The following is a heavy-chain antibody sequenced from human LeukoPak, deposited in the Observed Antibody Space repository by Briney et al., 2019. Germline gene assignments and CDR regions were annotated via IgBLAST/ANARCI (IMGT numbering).Heavy chain of an antibody. V-gene: IGHV5-51*01. Sequence: GESLKISCKGFGYNFTNYWIGWVRQMPGKGLEWMGIIDPSDSKSTYSPSFQGQVTISADKSIRTAYLQWRSLQASDSGIYYCASGPYYDSSGYRRIWYFGVWGRGTLVTVSS. J-gene: IGHJ2*01. CDR1: GYNFTNYW. CDR2: IDPSDSKS. D-gene: IGHD3-22*01. CDR3: ASGPYYDSSGYRRIWYFGV.